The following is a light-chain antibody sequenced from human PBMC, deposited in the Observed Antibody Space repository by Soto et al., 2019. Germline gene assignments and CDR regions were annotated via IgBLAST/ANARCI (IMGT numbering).Light chain of an antibody. CDR3: QQSYSTPYT. CDR2: AAY. Sequence: DIQMTQSPPSLSASVGDRVAITCRTSHSISTYLNWYQQKPGKAPNLLIYAAYRLQVGVPSRFSGSGSGSDFTLSISSLQPEDFATYYCQQSYSTPYTFGQGTKLEIQ. CDR1: HSISTY. J-gene: IGKJ2*01. V-gene: IGKV1-39*01.